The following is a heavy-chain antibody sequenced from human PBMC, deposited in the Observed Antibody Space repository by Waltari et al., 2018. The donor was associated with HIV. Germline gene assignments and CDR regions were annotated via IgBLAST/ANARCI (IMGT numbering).Heavy chain of an antibody. CDR3: ARGVFYGSGSKVN. D-gene: IGHD3-10*01. CDR2: IKQDGSEK. CDR1: GFTFSSYW. J-gene: IGHJ4*02. V-gene: IGHV3-7*04. Sequence: EVQLVESGGGLVQPGGSLRLSCAASGFTFSSYWMSWVRQAPGKGRGLVANIKQDGSEKYDGVCVNGRFPIYRDNAENSLYLQMNSLRAEDTAVYYCARGVFYGSGSKVNWGQGTLVTVSS.